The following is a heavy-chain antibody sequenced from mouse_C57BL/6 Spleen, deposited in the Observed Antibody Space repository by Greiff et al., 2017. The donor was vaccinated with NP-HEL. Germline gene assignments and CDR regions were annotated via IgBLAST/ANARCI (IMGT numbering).Heavy chain of an antibody. CDR2: IHPSDSDT. V-gene: IGHV1-74*01. CDR1: GYTFTSYW. J-gene: IGHJ4*01. D-gene: IGHD1-1*01. CDR3: ATPYITTVVAGGAMDY. Sequence: QVQLQQPGAELVKPGASVKVSCKASGYTFTSYWMHWVKQRPGQGLEWIGRIHPSDSDTNYTQKFKGKATLTVDTSSSTAYMQLSSLTSEDSAVYYCATPYITTVVAGGAMDYWGQGTSVTVSS.